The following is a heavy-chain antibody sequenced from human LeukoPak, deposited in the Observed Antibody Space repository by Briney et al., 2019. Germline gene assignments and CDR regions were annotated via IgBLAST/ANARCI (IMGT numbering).Heavy chain of an antibody. J-gene: IGHJ3*02. D-gene: IGHD3-10*01. V-gene: IGHV1-2*02. CDR2: INTNTDGT. CDR3: ARGGSFHEFDI. Sequence: GASVKVSCKASGYRFTNYWIQWVRQAPGQGVEWRGWINTNTDGTVYAQKFQGRVTMTRDTSLTTSYMDLSRLTSDDTAVYYCARGGSFHEFDIWGQGTMVIVSS. CDR1: GYRFTNYW.